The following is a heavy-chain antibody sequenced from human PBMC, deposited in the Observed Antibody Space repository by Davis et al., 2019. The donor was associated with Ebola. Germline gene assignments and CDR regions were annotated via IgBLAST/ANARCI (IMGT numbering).Heavy chain of an antibody. CDR2: INHSGST. V-gene: IGHV4-34*01. D-gene: IGHD2-2*01. Sequence: MPSETLSLTCAVYGGSFSGYYWSWIRQPPGKGLEWIGEINHSGSTNYNPSLKSRVTISVDTSKNQFSLKLSSVTAADTAVYYCARSPRLFCSSTSCYGRGRWFDPWGQGTLVTVSS. CDR3: ARSPRLFCSSTSCYGRGRWFDP. CDR1: GGSFSGYY. J-gene: IGHJ5*02.